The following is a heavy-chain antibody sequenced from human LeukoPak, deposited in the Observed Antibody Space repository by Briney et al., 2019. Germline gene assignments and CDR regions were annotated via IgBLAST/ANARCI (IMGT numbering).Heavy chain of an antibody. CDR3: ARVHSSGWYEDY. J-gene: IGHJ4*02. V-gene: IGHV4-59*12. Sequence: SETLSLTCTVSGGSISSYYWSWIRQPPGKGLEWIGYIYHSGSTYYNPSLKSRVTISVDRSKNQFSLKLSSVTAADTAVYYCARVHSSGWYEDYWGQGTLVTVSS. CDR1: GGSISSYY. D-gene: IGHD6-19*01. CDR2: IYHSGST.